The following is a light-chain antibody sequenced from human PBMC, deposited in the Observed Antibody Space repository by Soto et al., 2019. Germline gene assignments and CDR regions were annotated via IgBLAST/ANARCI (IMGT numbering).Light chain of an antibody. J-gene: IGLJ2*01. Sequence: YELTQPPSVSVSPGQTARITCSGDALPKQYAYWYQQKPGQAPVLVIYKDSERPSGIPERFSGSSSGTTVTLTISGVQEEDEADYYCQSADSSGTYVVFGGGTKLTVL. CDR3: QSADSSGTYVV. CDR1: ALPKQY. V-gene: IGLV3-25*03. CDR2: KDS.